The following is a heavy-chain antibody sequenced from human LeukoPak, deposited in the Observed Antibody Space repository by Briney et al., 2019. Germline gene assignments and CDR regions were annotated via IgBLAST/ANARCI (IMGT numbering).Heavy chain of an antibody. V-gene: IGHV3-23*01. CDR1: GFSFSYHG. D-gene: IGHD7-27*01. CDR3: ARDLAWGAFDY. CDR2: VSPPGGGT. J-gene: IGHJ4*02. Sequence: GGTLRLSCVASGFSFSYHGMNWVRLAPGKVLEGVSGVSPPGGGTYYADSVKGRFTISRDDSRNTLSLQMNSLRVEDTAVYYCARDLAWGAFDYWGQGILVAVSS.